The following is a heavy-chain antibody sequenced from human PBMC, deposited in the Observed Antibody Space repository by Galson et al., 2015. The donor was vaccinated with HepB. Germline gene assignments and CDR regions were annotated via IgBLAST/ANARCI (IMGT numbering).Heavy chain of an antibody. J-gene: IGHJ4*02. CDR1: GYTFTSYG. CDR3: ARMVRAVAPYFDY. V-gene: IGHV1-18*01. Sequence: SVKVSCKASGYTFTSYGISWVRQTPGQGLEWMGWISAYNGNTNYEQKFQGRVTMTTNTSTSTAYMELRSLRSDDTAVYYCARMVRAVAPYFDYWCQGTLVTVSS. D-gene: IGHD6-19*01. CDR2: ISAYNGNT.